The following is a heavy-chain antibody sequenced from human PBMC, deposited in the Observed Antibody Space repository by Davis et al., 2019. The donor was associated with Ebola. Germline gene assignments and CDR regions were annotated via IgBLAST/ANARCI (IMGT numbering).Heavy chain of an antibody. CDR1: GGSISSGGYY. V-gene: IGHV4-31*03. CDR2: IYYSGST. J-gene: IGHJ4*02. Sequence: PSETLSLTCTVSGGSISSGGYYWSWIRQHPGKGLEWIGYIYYSGSTYYNPSLKSRVTISVDTSKNQFSLKLSSVTAADTAVYYCARDRRYCTGGVCYGGRVGIFDYWGQGTLVTVSS. D-gene: IGHD2-8*02. CDR3: ARDRRYCTGGVCYGGRVGIFDY.